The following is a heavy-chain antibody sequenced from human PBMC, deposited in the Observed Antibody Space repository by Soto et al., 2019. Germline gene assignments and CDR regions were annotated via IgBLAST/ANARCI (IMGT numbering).Heavy chain of an antibody. V-gene: IGHV6-1*01. CDR2: TYYKSKWYT. J-gene: IGHJ3*01. CDR3: ARDRWGRGWKGADSCDV. CDR1: GDSVSSNSAA. D-gene: IGHD6-19*01. Sequence: QVLLQQSGPRLVKPSQTLSLTCAISGDSVSSNSAAWNWIRQSPSRGIEWLERTYYKSKWYTDYAMAVKSRITIKPDTTTNWFSLQLNSMTPEDAAVYYCARDRWGRGWKGADSCDVWGQGTLVSVSS.